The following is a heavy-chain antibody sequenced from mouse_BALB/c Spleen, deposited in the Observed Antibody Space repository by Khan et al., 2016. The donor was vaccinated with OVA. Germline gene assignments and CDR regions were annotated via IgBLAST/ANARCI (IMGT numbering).Heavy chain of an antibody. D-gene: IGHD2-10*01. V-gene: IGHV2-6-1*01. CDR3: ASRPYYQYNIFDY. CDR1: GFSLTNYG. CDR2: IWSDGST. Sequence: VQLQQSGPGLVAPSQSLSITCTISGFSLTNYGVHWVRQPPGKGLEWLVVIWSDGSTTSNSALISRLTISKDNSKSHVFFKMNSLQTDDTAVYFCASRPYYQYNIFDYWGQGTSVTVSS. J-gene: IGHJ4*01.